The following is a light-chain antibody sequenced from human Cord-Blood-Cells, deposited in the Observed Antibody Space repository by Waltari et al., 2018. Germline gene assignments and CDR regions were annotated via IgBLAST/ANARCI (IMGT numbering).Light chain of an antibody. CDR1: SSDVGSYNL. CDR2: EGS. Sequence: QSALTPPASVSGSPGQSITIPCTGTSSDVGSYNLVSWYHQHPGKAPNLMIYEGSKRPSGGSNRCSGSSSGNTASLTISGLQAEDEADYYCCSYAGSSTVFGGGTKLTVL. V-gene: IGLV2-23*01. CDR3: CSYAGSSTV. J-gene: IGLJ3*02.